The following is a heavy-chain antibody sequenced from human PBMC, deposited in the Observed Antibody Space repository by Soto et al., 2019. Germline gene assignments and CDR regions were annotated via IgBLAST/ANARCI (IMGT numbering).Heavy chain of an antibody. CDR3: ARGAGLSQYNYYINV. CDR1: GFTFSSYG. D-gene: IGHD6-19*01. J-gene: IGHJ6*03. Sequence: QVQLVESGGGVVQPGRSLRLSCAASGFTFSSYGMHWVRQAPGKGLEWVAIISFDGSNRYYADSVKGRFTISRDSSKNTLYLQVNSLRAEDTAVYYCARGAGLSQYNYYINVWSKGTTVTVSS. CDR2: ISFDGSNR. V-gene: IGHV3-33*01.